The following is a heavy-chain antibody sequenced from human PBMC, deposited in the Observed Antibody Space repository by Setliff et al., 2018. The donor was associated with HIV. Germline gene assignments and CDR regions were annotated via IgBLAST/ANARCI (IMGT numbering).Heavy chain of an antibody. CDR2: IWYDANNK. CDR1: GFTFSNYG. CDR3: AKEQVPAAIQFHYYYMDV. J-gene: IGHJ6*03. V-gene: IGHV3-33*06. D-gene: IGHD2-2*01. Sequence: GGSLRLSCAASGFTFSNYGMHWVRQAPGKGLEWVAVIWYDANNKYYADSVKGRFTISRDNSKNTLYLQMNSLRDEDTAVYYCAKEQVPAAIQFHYYYMDVWGKGTTVTVSS.